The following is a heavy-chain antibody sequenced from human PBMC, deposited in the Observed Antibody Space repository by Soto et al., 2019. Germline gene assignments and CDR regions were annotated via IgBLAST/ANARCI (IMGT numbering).Heavy chain of an antibody. V-gene: IGHV1-69*13. J-gene: IGHJ3*02. CDR2: IIPIIGTA. CDR1: GYTFTSYG. Sequence: SVKVSFKASGYTFTSYGISWVRQAPGQGLEWMGGIIPIIGTANYAQKFQGRVTITADESTSTAYMELSSLRSEDTAVYYRARYQRINYDILTGYGSGAFDIWGQGTMVTVSS. CDR3: ARYQRINYDILTGYGSGAFDI. D-gene: IGHD3-9*01.